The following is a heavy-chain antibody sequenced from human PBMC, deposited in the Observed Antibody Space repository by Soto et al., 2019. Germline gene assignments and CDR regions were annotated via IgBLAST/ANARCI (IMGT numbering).Heavy chain of an antibody. CDR3: VRDKSPYSSGWHNRHFDY. CDR2: ISYDGSNK. D-gene: IGHD6-19*01. CDR1: GFTFSSYA. Sequence: QVQLVESGGGVVQPGRSLRLSCAASGFTFSSYAMHWVRQAPGKGLEWVAVISYDGSNKYYADSVKGRFTISRDNSKTXXLQMNSLRAEETAVYYCVRDKSPYSSGWHNRHFDYWGQGTLVTVSS. V-gene: IGHV3-30-3*01. J-gene: IGHJ4*02.